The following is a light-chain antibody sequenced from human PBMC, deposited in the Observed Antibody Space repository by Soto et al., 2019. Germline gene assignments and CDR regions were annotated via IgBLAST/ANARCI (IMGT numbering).Light chain of an antibody. CDR3: QQYNNWPPIT. CDR1: QSVGRS. CDR2: GAS. V-gene: IGKV3-15*01. Sequence: EIVMTQSPATLSVSPGERATLSCRASQSVGRSLAWYQQKPGQAPRLLVFGASTRATGIPARFSGSGSGTEFTLTISSLQSEDFAFYYCQQYNNWPPITFGQGTRLEIK. J-gene: IGKJ5*01.